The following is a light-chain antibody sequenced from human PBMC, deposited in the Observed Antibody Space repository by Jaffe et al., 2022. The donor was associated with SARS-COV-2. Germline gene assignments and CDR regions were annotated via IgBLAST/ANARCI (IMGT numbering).Light chain of an antibody. CDR2: EAS. Sequence: DIQMTQSPSSLSASVGDKITITCRASQSISSYVSWYQQKPGKAPKVLIYEASSLQSGVPSRFSGSGSGTDFSLTISSLQPDDFATYYCQQSYITPLTFGGGTKVEIK. CDR1: QSISSY. J-gene: IGKJ4*01. V-gene: IGKV1-39*01. CDR3: QQSYITPLT.